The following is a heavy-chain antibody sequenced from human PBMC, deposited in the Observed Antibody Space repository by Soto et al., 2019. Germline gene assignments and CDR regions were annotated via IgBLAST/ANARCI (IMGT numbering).Heavy chain of an antibody. D-gene: IGHD1-1*01. V-gene: IGHV3-53*01. J-gene: IGHJ3*01. CDR2: LYDVDGS. Sequence: DVQLVESGGGLIQPGESLRLSCAAFGLTISGTKYVAWVRQAPGKGLEWVSALYDVDGSFYADSVKGRFTTSSDSSKTTVYLQMNDLRPDDTAVYYCATWHEREHAYDVWGQGTTVTVSS. CDR1: GLTISGTKY. CDR3: ATWHEREHAYDV.